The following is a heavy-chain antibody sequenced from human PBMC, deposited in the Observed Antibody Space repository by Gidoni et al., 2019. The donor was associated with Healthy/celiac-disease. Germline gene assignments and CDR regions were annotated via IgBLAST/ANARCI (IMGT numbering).Heavy chain of an antibody. CDR1: GFTFSSYG. D-gene: IGHD2-15*01. CDR2: IGYDGSNK. V-gene: IGHV3-33*01. CDR3: ARGVGVVAATPPDY. Sequence: QVQLVESGGGVVQPGRSLRLSCAASGFTFSSYGMRWVRQAPGKGLGGCAFIGYDGSNKYYAASLKGRFTISRDNSKNTLYLQRNGRRAEDTAVYYCARGVGVVAATPPDYWGQGTLVTVSS. J-gene: IGHJ4*02.